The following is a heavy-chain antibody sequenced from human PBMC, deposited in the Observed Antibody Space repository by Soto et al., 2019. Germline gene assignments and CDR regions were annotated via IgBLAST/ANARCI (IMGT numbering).Heavy chain of an antibody. J-gene: IGHJ5*02. CDR3: ARGRSDTMVRGEKQGDAPNWFDP. CDR1: GGSISSGGYY. V-gene: IGHV4-31*03. D-gene: IGHD3-10*01. CDR2: IYYSGST. Sequence: PSETLSLTCTVSGGSISSGGYYWSWIRQHPGKGLEWIGYIYYSGSTYYNPSLKSRVTISVDTSKNQFSLKLSSVTAADTAVYYCARGRSDTMVRGEKQGDAPNWFDPWGQGTLVTVSS.